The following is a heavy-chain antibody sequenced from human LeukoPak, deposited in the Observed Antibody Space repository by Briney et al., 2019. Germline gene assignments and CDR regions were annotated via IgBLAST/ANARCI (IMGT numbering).Heavy chain of an antibody. J-gene: IGHJ4*02. CDR3: ARDSITGTYRFDS. V-gene: IGHV4-4*02. Sequence: SGTLSLTCAVSGGSISSSHWWSWVRQPPGKGLEYIGEIYHSGSTNYNLSLKSRVTISVDKSKNQFSLKLSSVTAADTAVYYCARDSITGTYRFDSWGQGTLVTVSS. CDR2: IYHSGST. D-gene: IGHD1-14*01. CDR1: GGSISSSHW.